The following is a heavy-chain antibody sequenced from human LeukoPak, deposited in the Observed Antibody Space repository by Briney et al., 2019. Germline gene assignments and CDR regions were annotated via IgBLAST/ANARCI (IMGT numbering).Heavy chain of an antibody. CDR3: AKSSGWKYYYYYMDV. CDR2: ISSSSSYI. CDR1: GFTFSSYS. Sequence: PGGSLRLSCAASGFTFSSYSMNWVRQAPGKGLEWVSSISSSSSYIYYADSVKGRFTISRDNAKNSLYLQMNSLRAEDTALYYCAKSSGWKYYYYYMDVWGKGTTVTISS. J-gene: IGHJ6*03. V-gene: IGHV3-21*04. D-gene: IGHD6-19*01.